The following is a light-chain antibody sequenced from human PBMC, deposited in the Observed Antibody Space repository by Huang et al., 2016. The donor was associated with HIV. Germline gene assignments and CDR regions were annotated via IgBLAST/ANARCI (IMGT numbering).Light chain of an antibody. CDR1: QSVSSS. V-gene: IGKV3-11*01. CDR3: QQRSNWPLT. Sequence: EIVLTQSPATLSLSPGERATLSCRASQSVSSSLAWYQQKPGQAPRLLIYDSSNRATGLPATFSGSGSGTDFTLTISSLEPEDFAVYYCQQRSNWPLTFGGGTKVDIK. J-gene: IGKJ4*01. CDR2: DSS.